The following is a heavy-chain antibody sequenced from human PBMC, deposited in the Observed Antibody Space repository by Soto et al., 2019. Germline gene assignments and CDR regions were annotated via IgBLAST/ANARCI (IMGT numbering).Heavy chain of an antibody. D-gene: IGHD3-16*01. CDR3: ARRYGGNFDY. CDR1: GGSISGYY. V-gene: IGHV4-59*01. CDR2: IHYTGST. J-gene: IGHJ4*02. Sequence: SETLSLTCTVSGGSISGYYWTWIRQPPGKGLEWIGYIHYTGSTNYNPSLKSRVTISVDTSKNQFSLKLSSVTAADTAVYYCARRYGGNFDYWGQGTLVTVSS.